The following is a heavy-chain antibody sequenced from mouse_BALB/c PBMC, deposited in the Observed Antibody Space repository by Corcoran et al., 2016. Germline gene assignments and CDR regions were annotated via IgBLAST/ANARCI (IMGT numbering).Heavy chain of an antibody. CDR2: IDPANGNT. V-gene: IGHV14-3*02. J-gene: IGHJ3*01. CDR1: GFNIKDTY. CDR3: ARSGNYAFAY. D-gene: IGHD2-1*01. Sequence: EDQLQQSGGELVKPGASVKLSCTASGFNIKDTYMHWVKQRPEQGLEWIGRIDPANGNTKYDPKFQGKATTTADTSSNTAYLQLSSLTSEDTAVYYCARSGNYAFAYWGQGTLVTVSA.